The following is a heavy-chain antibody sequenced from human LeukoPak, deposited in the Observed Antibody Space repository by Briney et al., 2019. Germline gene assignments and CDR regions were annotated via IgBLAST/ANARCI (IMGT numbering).Heavy chain of an antibody. V-gene: IGHV3-23*01. Sequence: PGGSLRLSCAASGFTFSSYAMSWVRQAPGKGLEWVSAISGSGGSTYYADSVKGRFTISRDNSKNTLYLQMNSLSAEDTAVYYCAKDLTTVTYYYYYGMDVWGPGTTVTVSS. CDR3: AKDLTTVTYYYYYGMDV. CDR2: ISGSGGST. D-gene: IGHD4-17*01. CDR1: GFTFSSYA. J-gene: IGHJ6*02.